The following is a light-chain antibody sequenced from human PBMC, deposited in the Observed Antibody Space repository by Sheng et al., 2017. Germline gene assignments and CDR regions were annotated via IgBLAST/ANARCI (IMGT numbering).Light chain of an antibody. J-gene: IGKJ5*01. Sequence: EIVLTQSPGTLSLSPGERATLSCRASQSVSGSYLAWYQQKPGQAPRLLIYAASTLQSGVPSRFSGSGSGTDFTLAISSLQPEDFATYYCQDLSTYPSITFGQGTRLEI. CDR1: QSVSGSY. CDR3: QDLSTYPSIT. CDR2: AAS. V-gene: IGKV3-20*02.